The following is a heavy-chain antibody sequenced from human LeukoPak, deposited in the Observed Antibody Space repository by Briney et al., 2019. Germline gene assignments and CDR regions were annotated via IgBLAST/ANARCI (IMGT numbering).Heavy chain of an antibody. CDR2: IYYSGST. CDR1: GGSISSSSYS. Sequence: KPSETLSLTCTVSGGSISSSSYSWGWIRQPPGKGLEWIGSIYYSGSTYYNPSLKSRVTISVDTSKNQFSLKLSSVTAADTAVYYCASGSVDYDSSGYYLEAFDIWGQGTMVTVSS. CDR3: ASGSVDYDSSGYYLEAFDI. V-gene: IGHV4-39*01. J-gene: IGHJ3*02. D-gene: IGHD3-22*01.